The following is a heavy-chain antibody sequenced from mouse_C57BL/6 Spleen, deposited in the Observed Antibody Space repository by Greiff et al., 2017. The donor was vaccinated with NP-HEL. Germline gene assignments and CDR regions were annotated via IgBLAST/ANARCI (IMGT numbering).Heavy chain of an antibody. CDR1: GFTFTDYY. V-gene: IGHV7-3*01. CDR3: ARSGLTGLYYYAMDY. Sequence: EVQLVESGGGLVQPGGSLSLSCAASGFTFTDYYMSWVRQPPGKALEWLGFISNKADGSTSEYSVSVKVRFTISRDNSPSNLYLQVDAQSAEDSATYCCARSGLTGLYYYAMDYWGQGTSVTVSS. CDR2: ISNKADGSTS. J-gene: IGHJ4*01. D-gene: IGHD4-1*01.